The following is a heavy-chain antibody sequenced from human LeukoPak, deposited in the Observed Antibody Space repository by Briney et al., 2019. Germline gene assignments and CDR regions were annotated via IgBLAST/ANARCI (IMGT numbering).Heavy chain of an antibody. J-gene: IGHJ5*02. CDR2: TYYRSTWYN. D-gene: IGHD2-2*01. CDR1: GDSVSSNSVT. Sequence: SQTLSLTCAISGDSVSSNSVTWNWIRQSPSRGLEWLGRTYYRSTWYNDYAVSVRGRMTVNPDTSKNQFSLHLNSVTPEDTAVYYCARRLTQYDCFDPWGQGILVTVSS. CDR3: ARRLTQYDCFDP. V-gene: IGHV6-1*01.